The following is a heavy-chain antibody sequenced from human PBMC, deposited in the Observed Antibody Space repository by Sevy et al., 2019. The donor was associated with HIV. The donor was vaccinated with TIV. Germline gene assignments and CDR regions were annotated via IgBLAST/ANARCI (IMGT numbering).Heavy chain of an antibody. CDR2: FDPEDGET. CDR1: GYTLTKLS. CDR3: AAAREYYEDSSGYLDY. Sequence: ASVKVSCKVSGYTLTKLSMHWVRQAPGKGLEWMGRFDPEDGETIFAQKFQGRVTMTEDTSTDTAYMELSSLRSEDTAVYYCAAAREYYEDSSGYLDYXGQGTLVTVSS. V-gene: IGHV1-24*01. J-gene: IGHJ4*02. D-gene: IGHD3-22*01.